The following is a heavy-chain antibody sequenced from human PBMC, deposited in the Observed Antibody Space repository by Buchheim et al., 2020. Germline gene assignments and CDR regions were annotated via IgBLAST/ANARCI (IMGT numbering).Heavy chain of an antibody. CDR1: GFTFSSYG. J-gene: IGHJ4*02. D-gene: IGHD5-24*01. Sequence: QVQLVESGGGVVQPGRSLRLSCAASGFTFSSYGMHWVRQAPGKGLEWVAVIWYDGSNKYYADSVKGRFTISRDNAKNTVYLQMNSLRAEDTAVYYCASPGTRDEYDFDYWGQGAL. CDR2: IWYDGSNK. CDR3: ASPGTRDEYDFDY. V-gene: IGHV3-33*03.